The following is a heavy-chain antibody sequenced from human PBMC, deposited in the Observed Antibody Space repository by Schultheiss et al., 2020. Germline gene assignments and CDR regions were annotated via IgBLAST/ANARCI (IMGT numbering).Heavy chain of an antibody. V-gene: IGHV4-4*02. CDR1: GGSISSSNW. CDR3: ARTKQQGRGFDP. CDR2: IYHSGST. D-gene: IGHD6-13*01. J-gene: IGHJ5*02. Sequence: SQTLSLTCSVSGGSISSSNWWSWVRQPPGKGLEWIGEIYHSGSTYYNPSLKSRVTISVDTSKNQFSLKLSSVTAADTAVYYCARTKQQGRGFDPWGQGTLVTGSS.